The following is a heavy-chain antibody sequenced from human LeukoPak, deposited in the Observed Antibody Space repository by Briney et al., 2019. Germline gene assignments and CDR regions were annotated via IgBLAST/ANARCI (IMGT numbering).Heavy chain of an antibody. CDR1: GFTFSGYS. J-gene: IGHJ6*03. Sequence: GGSLRLSCAASGFTFSGYSMHWVRQAPGKGLEWVAVISYDGSNKYYADSVKGRFTISRDNSKNTLYLQMNSLRAEDTAVYYCAKAPGRSGYFPHYYYYMDVWGKGTTVTVSS. CDR2: ISYDGSNK. CDR3: AKAPGRSGYFPHYYYYMDV. D-gene: IGHD3-3*01. V-gene: IGHV3-30-3*01.